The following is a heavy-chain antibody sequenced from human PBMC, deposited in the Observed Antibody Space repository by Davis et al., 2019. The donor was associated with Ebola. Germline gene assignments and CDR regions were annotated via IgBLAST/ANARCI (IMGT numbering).Heavy chain of an antibody. CDR1: GFTFSSYT. J-gene: IGHJ4*02. D-gene: IGHD3-10*01. V-gene: IGHV3-30*04. CDR3: ANLGAGSPDTDFDY. CDR2: ISYDGDNN. Sequence: GESLKISCAASGFTFSSYTLHWVRQAPGKGLEWVAVISYDGDNNYHADSVQGRFTISRDNSKNTLYLQMTRLRTEDTAVYYCANLGAGSPDTDFDYWGQGTLVTVSS.